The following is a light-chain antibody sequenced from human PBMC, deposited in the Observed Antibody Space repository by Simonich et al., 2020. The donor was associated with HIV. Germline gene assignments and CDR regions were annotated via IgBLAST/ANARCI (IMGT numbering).Light chain of an antibody. J-gene: IGLJ2*01. Sequence: QSALTQPASVSGSPGQSITISCAGTNSDVGGLNYVSWYQQHPGKAPKRLIYYVTNPPAGVSNRFFGSKSGNTASLTISGRQADDEADYYCSSYTGSTTLVFGGGTRLTVL. CDR1: NSDVGGLNY. V-gene: IGLV2-14*03. CDR2: YVT. CDR3: SSYTGSTTLV.